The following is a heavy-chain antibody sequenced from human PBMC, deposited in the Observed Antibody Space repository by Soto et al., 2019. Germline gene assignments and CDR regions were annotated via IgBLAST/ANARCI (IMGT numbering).Heavy chain of an antibody. D-gene: IGHD2-2*01. CDR2: ISSSSYYI. V-gene: IGHV3-21*01. J-gene: IGHJ4*02. CDR1: GFTFSTYS. CDR3: ARERGSCTSSSCFGSPDY. Sequence: EVQLVESGGGLVKPGGSLRLSCAASGFTFSTYSMNWVRQAPGKGLEWVSSISSSSYYIYYADSVKGRFTISRDNAKNSLVLQMNSLRAEDTAVYYCARERGSCTSSSCFGSPDYWGQGTLVTVSS.